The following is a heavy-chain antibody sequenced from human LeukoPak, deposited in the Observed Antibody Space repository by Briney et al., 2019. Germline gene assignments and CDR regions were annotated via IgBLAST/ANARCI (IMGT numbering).Heavy chain of an antibody. V-gene: IGHV4-59*08. D-gene: IGHD5-12*01. CDR1: GGSISSYY. J-gene: IGHJ4*02. CDR2: IYYSGST. CDR3: ARRRGYRGYDIIDY. Sequence: SETLSLTCTVSGGSISSYYWSWIRQPPGKGLEWIGYIYYSGSTNYNPSLKSRVTISVDTSENQFSLKLSSVTAADTAVYYCARRRGYRGYDIIDYWGQGTLVTVSS.